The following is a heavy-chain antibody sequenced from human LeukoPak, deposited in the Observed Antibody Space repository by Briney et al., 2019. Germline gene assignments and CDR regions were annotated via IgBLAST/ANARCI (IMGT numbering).Heavy chain of an antibody. CDR2: INHSGST. CDR1: GGSFSGYY. J-gene: IGHJ4*02. Sequence: SETLSLTCAVYGGSFSGYYWSWIRQSPGKGLEWIGEINHSGSTNYYPSLKSRVTISVDTSKNQFSLNLSSVTAAYTAVYYCARHPKIYSPFKYWGQGTLVTVSA. CDR3: ARHPKIYSPFKY. V-gene: IGHV4-34*01. D-gene: IGHD4-11*01.